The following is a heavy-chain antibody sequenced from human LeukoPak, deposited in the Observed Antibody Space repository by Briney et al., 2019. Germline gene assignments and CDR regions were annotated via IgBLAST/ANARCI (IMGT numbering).Heavy chain of an antibody. CDR1: GFTVSSNY. Sequence: GGSLGLSCAASGFTVSSNYMSWVRQAPGKGLEWVSVIYSGGSTYYADSVKGRFTISRDNSKDTLYLQMNSLRAEDTAVYYCARGLLQPEGTWGQGTLVTVSS. D-gene: IGHD4-23*01. V-gene: IGHV3-53*01. CDR3: ARGLLQPEGT. CDR2: IYSGGST. J-gene: IGHJ4*02.